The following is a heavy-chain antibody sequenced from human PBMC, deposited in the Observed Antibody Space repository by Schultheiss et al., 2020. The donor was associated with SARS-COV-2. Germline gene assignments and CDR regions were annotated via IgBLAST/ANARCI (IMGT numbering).Heavy chain of an antibody. J-gene: IGHJ6*02. D-gene: IGHD2-8*01. CDR1: GFTFSSYG. CDR2: ISYDGSNK. CDR3: ARDCTNGVCPLEGMDV. V-gene: IGHV3-30*03. Sequence: SCAASGFTFSSYGMHWVRQAPGKGLEWVAVISYDGSNKYYADSVKGRFTISRDNSKNTLYLQMNSLRAEDTAVYYCARDCTNGVCPLEGMDVWGQGTTVTVSS.